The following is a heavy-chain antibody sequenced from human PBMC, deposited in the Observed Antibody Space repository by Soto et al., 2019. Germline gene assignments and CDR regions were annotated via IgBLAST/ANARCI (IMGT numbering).Heavy chain of an antibody. J-gene: IGHJ6*02. D-gene: IGHD6-19*01. Sequence: ASVKVSCKASGYTFTGYYMHWVRQAPGQGLEWMGWINPNSGGTNYAQKFQGWVTMTRDTSISTAYMELSRLRSDDTAVYYCARDQDSSGWPYYYYYYGMDAWGQGTTVTVSS. V-gene: IGHV1-2*04. CDR3: ARDQDSSGWPYYYYYYGMDA. CDR2: INPNSGGT. CDR1: GYTFTGYY.